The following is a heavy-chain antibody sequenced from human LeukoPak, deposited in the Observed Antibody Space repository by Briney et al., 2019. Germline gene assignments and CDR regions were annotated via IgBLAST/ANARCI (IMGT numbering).Heavy chain of an antibody. CDR2: INYDGSST. CDR1: GFTFSSHW. CDR3: AKDLSPRIAVGGY. V-gene: IGHV3-74*01. J-gene: IGHJ4*02. D-gene: IGHD6-19*01. Sequence: PGGSLRLSCAASGFTFSSHWMHWVRQAPGKGLVWVSHINYDGSSTNYADSVKGRLTISRDNSKNTLYLQMNSLRAEDTAVYYCAKDLSPRIAVGGYWGQGTLVTVSS.